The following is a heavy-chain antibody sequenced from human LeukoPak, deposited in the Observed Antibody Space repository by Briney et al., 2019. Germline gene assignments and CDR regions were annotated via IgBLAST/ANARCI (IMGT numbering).Heavy chain of an antibody. CDR2: IYYSGST. V-gene: IGHV4-59*01. CDR1: GGSISSYY. CDR3: ASTDSSGYYGY. D-gene: IGHD3-22*01. Sequence: SETLSLTCTVSGGSISSYYWSWIRQPPGKGLGWIGYIYYSGSTNYNPSLKSRVTISVDTSKNQFSLKLSSVTAADTAVYYCASTDSSGYYGYWGQGTLVTVSS. J-gene: IGHJ4*02.